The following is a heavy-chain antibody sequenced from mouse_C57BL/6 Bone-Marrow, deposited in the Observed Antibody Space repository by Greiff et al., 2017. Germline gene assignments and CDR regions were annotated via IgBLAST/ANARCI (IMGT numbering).Heavy chain of an antibody. V-gene: IGHV1-63*01. CDR2: IYPGGGYT. CDR1: GYTFTNYW. J-gene: IGHJ2*01. CDR3: ARSDDTLFDY. Sequence: QVQLKESGAELVRPGTSVKMSCKASGYTFTNYWIGWAKQRPGHGLEWIGDIYPGGGYTNYNEKFKGKATLTADKSSSTAYMQFSSLTSEDSAIYYCARSDDTLFDYWGQGTTLTVSS. D-gene: IGHD2-3*01.